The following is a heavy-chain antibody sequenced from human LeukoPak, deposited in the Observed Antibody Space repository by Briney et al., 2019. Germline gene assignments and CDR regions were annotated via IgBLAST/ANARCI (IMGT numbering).Heavy chain of an antibody. D-gene: IGHD2-2*01. V-gene: IGHV4-34*01. CDR1: GGSFSGYY. J-gene: IGHJ5*02. CDR3: ARGVRYCSSTSCLNWFDP. Sequence: PSETLSLTCAVYGGSFSGYYWSWLRQPPGKGLEWIGEINHSGSTIYNPSLKSRVTISVDTSKNQFSLKLSSVTAADTAVYYCARGVRYCSSTSCLNWFDPWGQGTLVTVSS. CDR2: INHSGST.